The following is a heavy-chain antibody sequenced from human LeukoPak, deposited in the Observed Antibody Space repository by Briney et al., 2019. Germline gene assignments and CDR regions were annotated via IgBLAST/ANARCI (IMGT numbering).Heavy chain of an antibody. CDR1: GFTFSSYA. CDR3: AKDMSGLVMDTNFDY. Sequence: GGSLRLSCAASGFTFSSYAMSWVRQAPGKGLEWVSAISGSGGNTYYADSVKGRFTISRDNSKNTLYLQMNSLRAEDTAVYYCAKDMSGLVMDTNFDYWGQGTLVTVSS. J-gene: IGHJ4*02. V-gene: IGHV3-23*01. D-gene: IGHD3/OR15-3a*01. CDR2: ISGSGGNT.